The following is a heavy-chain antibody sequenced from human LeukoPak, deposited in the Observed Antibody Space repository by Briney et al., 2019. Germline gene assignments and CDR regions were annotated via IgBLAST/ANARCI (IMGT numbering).Heavy chain of an antibody. V-gene: IGHV4-61*01. CDR3: ARSRAWNDYWGYFDY. Sequence: SETLSLTCTVSGGSVSSGSYYWSWIRQPPGKGLEWIGYIYYSGSTNYNPSLKSRVTISVDTSKNQFSLKVNSVTAADTAVYYCARSRAWNDYWGYFDYWGQGTLVTVSS. D-gene: IGHD3-3*01. CDR2: IYYSGST. CDR1: GGSVSSGSYY. J-gene: IGHJ4*02.